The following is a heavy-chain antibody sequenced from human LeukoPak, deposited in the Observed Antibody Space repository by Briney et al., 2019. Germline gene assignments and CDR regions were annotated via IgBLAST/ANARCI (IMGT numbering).Heavy chain of an antibody. V-gene: IGHV3-23*01. CDR2: IHGSGGSA. CDR1: GFTFSAYA. Sequence: GGSHRLSCTASGFTFSAYATRWVSQEAGKGPEWVSDIHGSGGSAFYAGSVKDRFTIYSDKPKYTLFLQMNSLRAEDRAVYYCARDPNGDYIGAFDMWGPGTMVTVSS. J-gene: IGHJ3*02. D-gene: IGHD4-17*01. CDR3: ARDPNGDYIGAFDM.